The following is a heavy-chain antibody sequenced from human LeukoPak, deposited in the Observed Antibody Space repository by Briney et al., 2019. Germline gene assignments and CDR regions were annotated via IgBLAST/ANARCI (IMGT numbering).Heavy chain of an antibody. Sequence: QSGGSLRLSCAASGFTFSSYWMSWVRQAPGKGLEWVANIKQDGSEKYYVDSVKGRFTISRDNAKNSVYLQMNSLRAEDTAVYYCARDRQNQDLWSGGDYWGQGTLVTVSS. V-gene: IGHV3-7*01. J-gene: IGHJ4*02. CDR2: IKQDGSEK. CDR1: GFTFSSYW. CDR3: ARDRQNQDLWSGGDY. D-gene: IGHD3-3*01.